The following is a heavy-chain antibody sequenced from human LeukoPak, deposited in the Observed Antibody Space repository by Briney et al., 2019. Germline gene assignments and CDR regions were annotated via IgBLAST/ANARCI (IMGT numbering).Heavy chain of an antibody. V-gene: IGHV4-34*01. D-gene: IGHD3-22*01. J-gene: IGHJ4*02. Sequence: PSETLSLTCAVYGGSFSGYYWSWIRQPPGKGLEWIGEINHSGSTNYNPSLKSRVTISVDTSKNQFSLKLSSVTAADTAVYYCARVAYVGDSSGYNYWGQGTLVTVSS. CDR3: ARVAYVGDSSGYNY. CDR1: GGSFSGYY. CDR2: INHSGST.